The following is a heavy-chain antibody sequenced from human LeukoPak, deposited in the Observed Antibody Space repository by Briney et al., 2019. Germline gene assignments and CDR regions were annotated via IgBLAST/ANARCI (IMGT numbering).Heavy chain of an antibody. CDR1: GFTFSSYA. D-gene: IGHD4-11*01. CDR2: ISGSGGST. V-gene: IGHV3-23*01. Sequence: PGGSLRLSCAASGFTFSSYAMSWVRQAPGKGLEWASAISGSGGSTYYADSVKGRFTISRDNSKNTLYLQMNSLRAEDTAVYYCAKVPAATVTLRPYNWFDPWGQGTLVTVSS. CDR3: AKVPAATVTLRPYNWFDP. J-gene: IGHJ5*02.